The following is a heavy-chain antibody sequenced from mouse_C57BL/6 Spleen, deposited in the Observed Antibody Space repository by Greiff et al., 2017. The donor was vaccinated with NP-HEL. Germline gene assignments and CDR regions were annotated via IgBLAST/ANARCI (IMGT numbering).Heavy chain of an antibody. D-gene: IGHD1-1*01. J-gene: IGHJ1*03. CDR3: ARGRNYYGSSYWYFDV. V-gene: IGHV1-47*01. Sequence: VQLQQSGAELVKPGASVKMSCKASGYTFTTYPIEWMKQNHGKSLEWIGNFHPYNDDTKYNEKFKGKDTLTVEKSSSTVYLELSRLTSVDSAVYYCARGRNYYGSSYWYFDVWGTGTTVTVSS. CDR2: FHPYNDDT. CDR1: GYTFTTYP.